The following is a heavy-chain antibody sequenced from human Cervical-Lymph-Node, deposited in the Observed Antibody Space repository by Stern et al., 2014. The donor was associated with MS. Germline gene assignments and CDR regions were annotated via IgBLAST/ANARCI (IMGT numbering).Heavy chain of an antibody. J-gene: IGHJ6*02. D-gene: IGHD3-3*01. Sequence: QLVQSGAEVGTPGSSVKVSCTASGGSLTSLAISWVRQAPGQGLEWMGGISPTFGTASYAQKFQDRVTITADNSMNAVYMELSSLGPEDTAMYYCAKDPPLGVLLEGGYKYFDVDVWGQGTTVTVSS. V-gene: IGHV1-69*06. CDR3: AKDPPLGVLLEGGYKYFDVDV. CDR1: GGSLTSLA. CDR2: ISPTFGTA.